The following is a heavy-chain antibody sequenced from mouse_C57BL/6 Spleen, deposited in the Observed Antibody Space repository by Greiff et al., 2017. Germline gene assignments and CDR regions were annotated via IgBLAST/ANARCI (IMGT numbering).Heavy chain of an antibody. D-gene: IGHD1-1*01. J-gene: IGHJ2*01. V-gene: IGHV1-39*01. CDR3: ARGDYYGSSGYFDY. Sequence: EVQLQESGPELVKPGASVKISCKASGYSFTDYNMNWVKQSNGKSLEWIGVINPNYGTTSYNQKFKGKATLTVDQSSSTAYMQLNSLTSEDSAVYYCARGDYYGSSGYFDYWGQGTTLTVSS. CDR2: INPNYGTT. CDR1: GYSFTDYN.